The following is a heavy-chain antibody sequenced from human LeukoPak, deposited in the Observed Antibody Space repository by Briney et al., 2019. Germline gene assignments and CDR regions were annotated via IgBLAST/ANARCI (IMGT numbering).Heavy chain of an antibody. CDR1: GGSVSSGSYY. J-gene: IGHJ4*02. CDR2: IYYSGST. V-gene: IGHV4-61*01. Sequence: PSETLSLTCTVSGGSVSSGSYYWSWIRQPPGKGLEWIGYIYYSGSTNYNPSLKSRVTISVDTSKNQFSLKLSSVTAADTAVYYCAREEAAAGRSVDYWGQGTLVTVSS. D-gene: IGHD6-13*01. CDR3: AREEAAAGRSVDY.